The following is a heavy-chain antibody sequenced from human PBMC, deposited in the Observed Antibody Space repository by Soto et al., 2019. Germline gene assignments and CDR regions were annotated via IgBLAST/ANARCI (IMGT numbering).Heavy chain of an antibody. CDR1: GGSISSGDYY. V-gene: IGHV4-30-4*01. CDR3: ARAGGCSGGSCCLFDS. CDR2: IYYSGST. Sequence: QVQLQESGPGLVKPSQTLSLTCTVSGGSISSGDYYWSWIRQPPGKGLEWIGYIYYSGSTYYNPSLTCRLTISVETSRSRFSLKRSSVTAADTAVYYCARAGGCSGGSCCLFDSWGQGTLVTVSS. J-gene: IGHJ4*02. D-gene: IGHD2-15*01.